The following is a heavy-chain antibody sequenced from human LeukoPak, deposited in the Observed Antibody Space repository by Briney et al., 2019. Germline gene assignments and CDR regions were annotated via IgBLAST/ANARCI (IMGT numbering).Heavy chain of an antibody. Sequence: GGSLRLSCAASGFTFSNAWMSWVRQAPGKGLEWVGRIKSKTDGGTTDYAAPVKGRFTISRDDSKNTLYLQMNSLKTEDTAVYYCTPGRGWASGTYVYWGQGTLVTVSS. D-gene: IGHD1-26*01. V-gene: IGHV3-15*01. CDR1: GFTFSNAW. CDR3: TPGRGWASGTYVY. CDR2: IKSKTDGGTT. J-gene: IGHJ4*02.